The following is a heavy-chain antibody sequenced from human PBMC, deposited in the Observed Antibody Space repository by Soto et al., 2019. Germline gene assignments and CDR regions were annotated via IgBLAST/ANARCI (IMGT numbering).Heavy chain of an antibody. J-gene: IGHJ5*02. D-gene: IGHD2-2*01. CDR2: ISLYSDGT. CDR3: ARVVPGAEAWFGP. CDR1: GYTFSNYG. V-gene: IGHV1-18*01. Sequence: ASVKVSCKTSGYTFSNYGITCARQAPGQPLEWLGWISLYSDGTNYAQKFQGRVSMTTDTSTTTAYMELRSLRSDDTAVYYCARVVPGAEAWFGPWGQGTLVTVSS.